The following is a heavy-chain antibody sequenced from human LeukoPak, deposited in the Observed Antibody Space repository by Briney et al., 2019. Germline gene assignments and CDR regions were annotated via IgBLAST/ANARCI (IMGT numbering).Heavy chain of an antibody. Sequence: PSETLSLTCTVSGGSISSYYWSWIRQPPGKGLEWIGYIYYSGSTNYNPSLKSRVTISVDTSKNQFSLKLSSVTAADTAVYYCARRYSGGSFDYWGQGTLVTVSS. CDR2: IYYSGST. CDR3: ARRYSGGSFDY. D-gene: IGHD2-15*01. CDR1: GGSISSYY. V-gene: IGHV4-59*08. J-gene: IGHJ4*02.